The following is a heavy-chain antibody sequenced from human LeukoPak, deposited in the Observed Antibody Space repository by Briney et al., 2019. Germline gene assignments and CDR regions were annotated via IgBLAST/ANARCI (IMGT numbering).Heavy chain of an antibody. Sequence: GGSLRLSCATSGFTFSDHYMHWVRQAPGKGLEWVAVIWYDASNKYYAYSVKGRFTISRDNSKNTLYLQMNSLRDDDTAVYYCVRGVGVSRFNYLDSWGQGTLVIVSS. CDR2: IWYDASNK. V-gene: IGHV3-33*08. D-gene: IGHD6-13*01. J-gene: IGHJ4*02. CDR1: GFTFSDHY. CDR3: VRGVGVSRFNYLDS.